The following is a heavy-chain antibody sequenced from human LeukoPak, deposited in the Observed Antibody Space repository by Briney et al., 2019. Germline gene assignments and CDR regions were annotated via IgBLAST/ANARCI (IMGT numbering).Heavy chain of an antibody. Sequence: SQTLSLTCTVSGGSISSGSYYWSWIRQPAGKGLEWIGRIYTSGSTNYNPSLKSRVTISVDTSKNQFSLKLSSVTAADTAVYYCARNQGYYYYYMDVWGKGTTVTISS. V-gene: IGHV4-61*02. J-gene: IGHJ6*03. CDR1: GGSISSGSYY. CDR2: IYTSGST. CDR3: ARNQGYYYYYMDV.